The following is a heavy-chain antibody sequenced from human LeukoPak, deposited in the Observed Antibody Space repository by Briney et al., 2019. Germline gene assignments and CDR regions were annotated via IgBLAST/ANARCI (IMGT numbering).Heavy chain of an antibody. CDR1: GGSLSSGGYY. D-gene: IGHD6-19*01. J-gene: IGHJ6*03. CDR2: IYHSGST. Sequence: SETLSLTCTVSGGSLSSGGYYWSWIRQPPGKGLEWIGYIYHSGSTYYNPSLKSRVTISVDRSKNQFSLKLSSVTAADTAVYYCARDGQWLVQDYYYYMDVWGKGTTVTVSS. CDR3: ARDGQWLVQDYYYYMDV. V-gene: IGHV4-30-2*01.